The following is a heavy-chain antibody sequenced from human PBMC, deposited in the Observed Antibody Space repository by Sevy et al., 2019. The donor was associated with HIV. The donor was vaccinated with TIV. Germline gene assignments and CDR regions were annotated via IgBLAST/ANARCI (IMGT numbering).Heavy chain of an antibody. J-gene: IGHJ5*02. CDR1: GASISSSY. D-gene: IGHD3-10*01. V-gene: IGHV4-59*01. Sequence: SETLSLTCTISGASISSSYWSWIRQSPGKGLEWIGNLRHSGSTHFNPSLSSRVTISLDRSKNQFSLSLTSVTAADTADYFCARLQDYGSGSFSPWFGPWGQGILVTVSS. CDR3: ARLQDYGSGSFSPWFGP. CDR2: LRHSGST.